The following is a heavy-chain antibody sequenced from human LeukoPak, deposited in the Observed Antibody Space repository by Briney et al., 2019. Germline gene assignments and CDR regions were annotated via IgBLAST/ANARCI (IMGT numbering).Heavy chain of an antibody. CDR1: GFTFSSYS. D-gene: IGHD2-15*01. J-gene: IGHJ4*02. CDR2: VSTSSDTI. CDR3: AKQLGYCSDGSCYFPY. Sequence: GGSLRLSCAASGFTFSSYSMNWVRQAPGKGLEWVSYVSTSSDTIYYADSVQGRFTISRDNSKGTLCLQMNSLRAEDTAVYYCAKQLGYCSDGSCYFPYWGQGTLVTVSS. V-gene: IGHV3-48*01.